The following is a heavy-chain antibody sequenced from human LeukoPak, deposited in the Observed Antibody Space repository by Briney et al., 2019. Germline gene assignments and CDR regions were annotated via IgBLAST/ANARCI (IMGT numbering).Heavy chain of an antibody. CDR2: IYSGGST. CDR1: GFTVSTYY. D-gene: IGHD2-2*01. J-gene: IGHJ4*02. V-gene: IGHV3-53*01. CDR3: ARGLGYCTSTTCLLPFDY. Sequence: GGSMRLSCAASGFTVSTYYMTWVRQAPGKGLECVSVIYSGGSTYYADSVKGRFTVSRDNSKNTLYLQMNSLRAEDTAMYYCARGLGYCTSTTCLLPFDYWGQGTLVTVSS.